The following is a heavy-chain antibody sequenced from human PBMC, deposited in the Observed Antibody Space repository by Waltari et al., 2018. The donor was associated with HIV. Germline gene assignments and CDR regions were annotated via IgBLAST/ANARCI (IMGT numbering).Heavy chain of an antibody. CDR2: IYYSGST. CDR3: ARGPHSYYGMDV. Sequence: QVQLQESGPGLVKPSETLSLTCTVPGGPISSYYWSWIRQPPGKGLAWIGYIYYSGSTNYNPSLKSRVTISIDTSKNQFSLKLSSVTAADTAVYYCARGPHSYYGMDVWGQGTTVTVSS. J-gene: IGHJ6*02. V-gene: IGHV4-59*01. CDR1: GGPISSYY.